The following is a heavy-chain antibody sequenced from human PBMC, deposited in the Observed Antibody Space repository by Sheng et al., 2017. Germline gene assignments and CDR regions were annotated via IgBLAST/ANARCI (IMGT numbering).Heavy chain of an antibody. CDR1: GGSISVVVTT. D-gene: IGHD4-17*01. J-gene: IGHJ4*02. V-gene: IGHV4-39*02. Sequence: QLQLQESGPGLVKPSETLSVICNVSGGSISVVVTTGPGSASPQEGAGMDWESLLSGEHLLQPPSLRSRVSISVDTSRNHFSLELRSVIATDTAVYYCASGGGHSDYGRWGQGNPGHRLL. CDR3: ASGGGHSDYGR. CDR2: LLSGEH.